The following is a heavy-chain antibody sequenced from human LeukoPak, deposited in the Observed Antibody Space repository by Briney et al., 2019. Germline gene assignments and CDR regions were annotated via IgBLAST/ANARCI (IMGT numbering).Heavy chain of an antibody. J-gene: IGHJ4*02. V-gene: IGHV4-38-2*01. CDR2: ISYSGSP. CDR3: AITPGPYDSSRNYYPFDY. D-gene: IGHD3-22*01. Sequence: GSLRLSCAASGFTFSSYAMSWVRQAPGKGLEWIGSISYSGSPYYNPSLKSRVTTSLDTSKNRFSLKLSSVTAADTAVYYCAITPGPYDSSRNYYPFDYWGQGIVVTVSS. CDR1: GFTFSSYA.